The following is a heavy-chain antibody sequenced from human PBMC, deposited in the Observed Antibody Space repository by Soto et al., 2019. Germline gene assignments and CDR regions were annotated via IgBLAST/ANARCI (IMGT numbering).Heavy chain of an antibody. CDR3: VSPPTPAAAGYSWFVP. Sequence: QVQLVESGGGVVQPGRSLRLSCAASGFTYSSYAMHWVRQAPGKGLEWVAVISYDGSNKYYADSVKGRFTISRDNSKNTMYLQMNRLRAEDTAVYYSVSPPTPAAAGYSWFVPWGQGTMVTFSS. J-gene: IGHJ5*02. V-gene: IGHV3-30-3*01. CDR1: GFTYSSYA. CDR2: ISYDGSNK. D-gene: IGHD6-13*01.